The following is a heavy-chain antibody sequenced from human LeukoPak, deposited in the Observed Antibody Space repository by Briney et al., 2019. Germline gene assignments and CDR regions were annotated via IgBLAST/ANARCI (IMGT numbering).Heavy chain of an antibody. CDR1: GFTFSSYA. CDR2: ISGSGGST. V-gene: IGHV3-23*01. CDR3: AKDLDYYGSGSPLAYGMDV. J-gene: IGHJ6*02. Sequence: PGGSLRLSCAASGFTFSSYAMSWVRQAPGKGLEWVSAISGSGGSTYYADSVKGRFTIYRDNSKNTLYLQMNSLRAEDTAVYYCAKDLDYYGSGSPLAYGMDVWGQGTTVTVSS. D-gene: IGHD3-10*01.